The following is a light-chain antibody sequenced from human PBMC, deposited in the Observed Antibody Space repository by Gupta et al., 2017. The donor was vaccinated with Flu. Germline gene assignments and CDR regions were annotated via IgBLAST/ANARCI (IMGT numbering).Light chain of an antibody. CDR3: TSYTTSDILL. CDR2: DVR. V-gene: IGLV2-14*01. J-gene: IGLJ3*02. CDR1: TSDIGAYNY. Sequence: QSALTQPASVSGSPGQSITISCTGSTSDIGAYNYVSWYQQHPGKAPKLIFSDVRYRPAGVSNRFSASYAGTTAFTTISGHQAEDDAYYYSTSYTTSDILLFGGGTKLTVL.